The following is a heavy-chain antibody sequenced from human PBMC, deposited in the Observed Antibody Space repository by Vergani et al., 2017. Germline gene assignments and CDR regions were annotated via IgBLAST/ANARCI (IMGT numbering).Heavy chain of an antibody. CDR2: INHSGST. CDR1: GGSFSGYY. CDR3: AREPNYDSSGYSIPAFDY. J-gene: IGHJ4*02. V-gene: IGHV4-34*01. D-gene: IGHD3-22*01. Sequence: QVQLQQWGAGLLKPSETLSLTCAVYGGSFSGYYWSWIRQPPGKGLEWIGEINHSGSTNYNPSLKSRVTISVDTSKNQFSLKLSSVTAADTAVYYCAREPNYDSSGYSIPAFDYWGQGTLVTVSS.